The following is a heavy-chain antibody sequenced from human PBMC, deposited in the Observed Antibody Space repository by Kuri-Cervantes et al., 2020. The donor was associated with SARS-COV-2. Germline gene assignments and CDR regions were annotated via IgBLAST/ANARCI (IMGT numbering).Heavy chain of an antibody. Sequence: SETLSLTCTVSGGSISSGDYYWSWIRQPPGKGLEWIGYIYYSGSTYYNPSLKSRVTISVDTSKNQFSLKLSSVTAADTAVYYCARQHSPRYFDLWGRGTLVTVSS. J-gene: IGHJ2*01. CDR1: GGSISSGDYY. CDR3: ARQHSPRYFDL. V-gene: IGHV4-30-4*02. D-gene: IGHD2-15*01. CDR2: IYYSGST.